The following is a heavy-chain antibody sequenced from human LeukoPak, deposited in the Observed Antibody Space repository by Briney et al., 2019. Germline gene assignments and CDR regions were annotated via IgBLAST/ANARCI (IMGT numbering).Heavy chain of an antibody. V-gene: IGHV5-51*01. CDR3: ARGKVVTANHNWFDP. CDR2: IYPGDSDT. J-gene: IGHJ5*02. Sequence: GESLKTSCKGSGYSFTSYWIGWVRQMPGKGLEWMGIIYPGDSDTRYSPSFQGQVTISADKSISTAYLQWSSLKASDTAMYYCARGKVVTANHNWFDPWGQGTLVTVSS. CDR1: GYSFTSYW. D-gene: IGHD2-21*02.